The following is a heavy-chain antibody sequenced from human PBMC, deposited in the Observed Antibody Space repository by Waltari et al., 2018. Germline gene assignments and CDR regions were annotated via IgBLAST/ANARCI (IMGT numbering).Heavy chain of an antibody. V-gene: IGHV4-4*02. J-gene: IGHJ6*02. Sequence: QVQLQESGPGLVKPSGTLSLTCAVSGGSISSRTWWRWVRQPPGKGMEWIGEIYHSGSTNYNPSLKSRVTISVDKSKNQFSLKLSSVTAADTAVYYCARRGGTTKSLRHGMDVWGQGTTVTVSS. CDR2: IYHSGST. CDR3: ARRGGTTKSLRHGMDV. D-gene: IGHD1-26*01. CDR1: GGSISSRTW.